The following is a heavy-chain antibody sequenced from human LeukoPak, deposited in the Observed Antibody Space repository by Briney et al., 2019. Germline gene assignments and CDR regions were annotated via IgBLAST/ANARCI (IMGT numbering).Heavy chain of an antibody. V-gene: IGHV1-8*01. CDR1: GYTFTSYD. D-gene: IGHD3-10*01. CDR3: ARVAVRGVIRWTGMDV. J-gene: IGHJ6*02. Sequence: GASVKLSCKASGYTFTSYDINWVRQSTGQGLEWMGWMNPNSGNTGYAQKLQGRVTMTRNTSISTAYIELSSLRCEDTAVYYCARVAVRGVIRWTGMDVWGQGTTVTVSS. CDR2: MNPNSGNT.